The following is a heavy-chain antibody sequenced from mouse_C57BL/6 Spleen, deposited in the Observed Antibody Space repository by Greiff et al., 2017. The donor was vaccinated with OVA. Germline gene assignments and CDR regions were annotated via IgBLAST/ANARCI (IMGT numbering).Heavy chain of an antibody. CDR2: ISYDGSN. Sequence: EVQLQESGPGLVKPSQSLSLTCSVPGYSITSGYYWNWIRQFPGNKLEWMGYISYDGSNNYNPSLKYRISITRDTSKNQFFLKLNSVTTEDTATYYCARDPSITTVVAHFDYWGQGTTLTVSS. CDR3: ARDPSITTVVAHFDY. V-gene: IGHV3-6*01. J-gene: IGHJ2*01. CDR1: GYSITSGYY. D-gene: IGHD1-1*01.